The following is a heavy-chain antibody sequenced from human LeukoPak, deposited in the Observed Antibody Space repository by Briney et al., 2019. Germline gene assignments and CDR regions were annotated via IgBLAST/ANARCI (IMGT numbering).Heavy chain of an antibody. D-gene: IGHD3-9*01. CDR3: ARGTQAWFYFDY. CDR2: IFTTGFT. J-gene: IGHJ4*02. CDR1: DGSISSRSFF. Sequence: SQTLSLTCTVPDGSISSRSFFWAWIRQPAGKGLEWIGHIFTTGFTNYNPSLGSRVTISMDVSKDQFSLRLTSVTAEDTAVYYCARGTQAWFYFDYWGQGTLATVSS. V-gene: IGHV4-61*09.